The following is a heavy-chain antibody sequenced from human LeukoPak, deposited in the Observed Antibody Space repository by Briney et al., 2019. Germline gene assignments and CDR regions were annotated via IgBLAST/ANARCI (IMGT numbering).Heavy chain of an antibody. CDR1: GHTFTGYY. V-gene: IGHV1-2*02. CDR2: INPNSGGT. CDR3: ARLRFDYYGSGSYGYFDY. D-gene: IGHD3-10*01. J-gene: IGHJ4*02. Sequence: ASVKVSCKASGHTFTGYYMHWVRRAPGQGLEWMGWINPNSGGTNCAQKFQGRVTMTRDTSISTAYMELRRLRSDDTAVYYCARLRFDYYGSGSYGYFDYWGQGTLVTVSS.